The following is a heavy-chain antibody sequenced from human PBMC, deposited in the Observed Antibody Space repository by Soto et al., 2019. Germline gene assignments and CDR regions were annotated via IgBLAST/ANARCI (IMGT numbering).Heavy chain of an antibody. Sequence: QVQLVESGGGVVQPGRSLRLSCAASGFTFSSYGMHWVRQAPGKGLEWVAVIWYDGSNKYYADSVKGRFTISRDNSKNTRYRKMNSVRAEDAAVYYWAREKPGNAGPPYYYCGRDVWGHGTTVTVS. CDR2: IWYDGSNK. CDR1: GFTFSSYG. D-gene: IGHD3-10*01. CDR3: AREKPGNAGPPYYYCGRDV. V-gene: IGHV3-33*01. J-gene: IGHJ6*02.